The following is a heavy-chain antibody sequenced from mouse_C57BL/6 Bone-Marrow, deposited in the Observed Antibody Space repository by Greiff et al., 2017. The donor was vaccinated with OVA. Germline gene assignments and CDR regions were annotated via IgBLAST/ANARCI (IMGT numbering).Heavy chain of an antibody. J-gene: IGHJ2*01. V-gene: IGHV1-18*01. D-gene: IGHD1-1*01. CDR2: INPNNGGT. CDR3: ARPYGSSPYYFDY. CDR1: GYTFTDYN. Sequence: EVQLQESGPELVKPGASVKIPCKASGYTFTDYNMDWVKQSHGKSLEWIGDINPNNGGTIYNQKFKGKATLTVDKSSSTAYMELRSLTSEDTAVYYCARPYGSSPYYFDYWGQGTTLTVSS.